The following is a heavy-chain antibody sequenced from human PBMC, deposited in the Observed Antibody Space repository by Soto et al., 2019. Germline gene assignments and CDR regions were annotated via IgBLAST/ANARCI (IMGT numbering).Heavy chain of an antibody. V-gene: IGHV3-74*01. D-gene: IGHD3-3*01. Sequence: GGSLRLSCAASGFTFSSYWMHWVRQAPGKGLVWVSRINSDGSSTSYADSVKGRFTISRDNAKNTLYLQMNSLRAEDTAVYYCARENTIFGVVNHFDPWGQGTLVTVSS. CDR3: ARENTIFGVVNHFDP. J-gene: IGHJ5*02. CDR2: INSDGSST. CDR1: GFTFSSYW.